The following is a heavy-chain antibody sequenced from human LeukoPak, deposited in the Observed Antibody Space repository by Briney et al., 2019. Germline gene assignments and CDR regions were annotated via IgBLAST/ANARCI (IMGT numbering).Heavy chain of an antibody. J-gene: IGHJ4*02. CDR3: ARGGGFGSGYLL. V-gene: IGHV4-59*01. CDR1: GGSITSYY. CDR2: IYYSGST. D-gene: IGHD3-22*01. Sequence: PSETLSLTCTVSGGSITSYYWSWIRQPPGKGLEWIGYIYYSGSTNYNPSLKSRVTISVDTSKSQFSLKLSSVTAADTAIYYCARGGGFGSGYLLWGQGTLVTVTS.